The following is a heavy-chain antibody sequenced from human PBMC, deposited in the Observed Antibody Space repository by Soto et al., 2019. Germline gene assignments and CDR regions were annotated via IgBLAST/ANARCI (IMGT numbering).Heavy chain of an antibody. CDR1: GYRFTSYW. D-gene: IGHD3-10*01. CDR3: ARVRILSGLFRSFNY. CDR2: VYVDDSDT. V-gene: IGHV5-51*01. J-gene: IGHJ4*02. Sequence: GESLKISCEASGYRFTSYWIAWVRQMPGKGLEWMGIVYVDDSDTKYSPSFESQVTISADKSLNRSYLQWTSLRASDTAMYYCARVRILSGLFRSFNYWGQGTQVTVSS.